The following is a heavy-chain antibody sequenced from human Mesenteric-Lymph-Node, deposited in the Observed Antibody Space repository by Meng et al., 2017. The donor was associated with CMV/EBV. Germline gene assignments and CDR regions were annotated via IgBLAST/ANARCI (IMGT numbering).Heavy chain of an antibody. V-gene: IGHV4-39*06. Sequence: SDYHWAWIRRPPGKGLEWIGSIYYAGGAYYSPSLESRVTMSVDTSKNQFALKLSSVTAADTAVYYCARDLPTMITPAGLGYIHFDPWGQGTLVTVSS. D-gene: IGHD4-23*01. J-gene: IGHJ5*02. CDR1: SDYH. CDR3: ARDLPTMITPAGLGYIHFDP. CDR2: IYYAGGA.